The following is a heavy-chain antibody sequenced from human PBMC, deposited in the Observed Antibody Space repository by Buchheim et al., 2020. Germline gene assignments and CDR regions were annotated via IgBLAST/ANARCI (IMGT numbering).Heavy chain of an antibody. D-gene: IGHD5-18*01. CDR2: IYPGDSYT. V-gene: IGHV5-51*01. CDR3: ARRVRDSSGYNFDF. CDR1: GYSFTGAY. Sequence: EVQLVQSGAEVKRPGESLKISCQGSGYSFTGAYIAWVRQMPGKGLEWMGNIYPGDSYTAYNPSFQGQVPMSLDKSLRPAYLQWYSLKASDSAVYYCARRVRDSSGYNFDFWGQGTL. J-gene: IGHJ4*02.